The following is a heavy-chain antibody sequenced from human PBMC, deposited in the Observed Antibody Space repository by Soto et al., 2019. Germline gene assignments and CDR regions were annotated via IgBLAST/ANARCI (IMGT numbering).Heavy chain of an antibody. J-gene: IGHJ4*02. CDR3: ARERAAYYDILTGYYNPYY. D-gene: IGHD3-9*01. Sequence: QVQLVEPGGGVVQPGRSLRLSCAASGFTFSSYGMHWVRQAPGKGLEWVAVIWYDGSNKYYADSVKGRFTISRDNSKNTLYLQMNSLRAEDTAVYYCARERAAYYDILTGYYNPYYWGQGTLVTVSS. CDR1: GFTFSSYG. CDR2: IWYDGSNK. V-gene: IGHV3-33*01.